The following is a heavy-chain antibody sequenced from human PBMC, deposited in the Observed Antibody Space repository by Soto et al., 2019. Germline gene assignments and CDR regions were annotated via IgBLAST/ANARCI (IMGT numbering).Heavy chain of an antibody. CDR2: ISGSGGST. CDR1: GFTFSSYA. Sequence: EVQLLESGGGLVQPGGSLRLSCAASGFTFSSYAMSWVRQAPGKGLEWVSAISGSGGSTYYADSVKGRFTISRDNSKNTLYLQMNSLRAEDTAVYYCAKALSRDGYNYPVKFDYWGQGTLVTVSS. V-gene: IGHV3-23*01. J-gene: IGHJ4*02. D-gene: IGHD5-12*01. CDR3: AKALSRDGYNYPVKFDY.